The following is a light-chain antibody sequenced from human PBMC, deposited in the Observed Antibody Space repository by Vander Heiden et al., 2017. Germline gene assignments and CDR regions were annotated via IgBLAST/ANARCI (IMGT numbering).Light chain of an antibody. CDR2: GAS. CDR1: QSISSN. CDR3: QQYHNWPPYT. Sequence: EVVMTQSPATLSVSPGERATLSCRASQSISSNLAWYQQKLGQAPRRLLYGASTRATGVPARFSGSGSGTEFTLTISSLQSEDFAVYYCQQYHNWPPYTFGQGTKLEIK. V-gene: IGKV3-15*01. J-gene: IGKJ2*01.